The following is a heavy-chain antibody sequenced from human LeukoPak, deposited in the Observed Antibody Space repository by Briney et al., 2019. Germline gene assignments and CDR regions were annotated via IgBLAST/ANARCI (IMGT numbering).Heavy chain of an antibody. CDR1: GYSFTSYW. D-gene: IGHD3-22*01. Sequence: GESLKISCKGSGYSFTSYWISWVRQAPGQGLEWMGWISAYNGNTNYAQKLQGRVTMTTDTSTSTAYMELRSLRSDDTAVYYCARAYDGSGNLDYWGQGTLVTVSS. V-gene: IGHV1-18*04. CDR2: ISAYNGNT. CDR3: ARAYDGSGNLDY. J-gene: IGHJ4*02.